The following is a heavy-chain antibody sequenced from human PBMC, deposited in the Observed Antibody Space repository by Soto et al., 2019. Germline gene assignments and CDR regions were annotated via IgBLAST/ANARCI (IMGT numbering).Heavy chain of an antibody. J-gene: IGHJ6*02. V-gene: IGHV1-8*01. D-gene: IGHD5-12*01. CDR3: ARGLRELAAYYYYYYGMDV. Sequence: QVQLVQSGAEVKKPGASVKVSCKASGYTFTSYDINWVRQATGQGLEWMGWMNPNSGNTGYAQKFQGRVTMTRNTSISTAYMELSSLRSEDTAVYYCARGLRELAAYYYYYYGMDVWGQGTTVTVSS. CDR1: GYTFTSYD. CDR2: MNPNSGNT.